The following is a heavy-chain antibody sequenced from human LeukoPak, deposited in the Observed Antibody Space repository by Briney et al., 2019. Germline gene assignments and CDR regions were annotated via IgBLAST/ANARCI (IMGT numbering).Heavy chain of an antibody. D-gene: IGHD6-13*01. Sequence: SETLSLTCTVSGVSISSSGYYWGWIRQPPGKGLEWIGSIYYSGSTYYNPPLKSRATISVDTSKNQFSLKLSSVTAADAAVYFCARRSSSWYYFEDWGQGTLVTVSS. J-gene: IGHJ4*02. V-gene: IGHV4-39*07. CDR2: IYYSGST. CDR3: ARRSSSWYYFED. CDR1: GVSISSSGYY.